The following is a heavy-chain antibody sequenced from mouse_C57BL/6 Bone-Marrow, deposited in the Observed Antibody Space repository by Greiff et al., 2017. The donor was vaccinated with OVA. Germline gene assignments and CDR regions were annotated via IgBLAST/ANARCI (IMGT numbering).Heavy chain of an antibody. CDR1: GYSITSDY. CDR2: ISYSGST. J-gene: IGHJ1*03. V-gene: IGHV3-8*01. Sequence: EVMLVESGPGLAKPSQTLSLTCSVTGYSITSDYWNWIRKFPGNKLEYMGYISYSGSTYYNPSLKSRISITRDTSKNQYYLQLNSVTTENTATYYCAIIPYYGSSRYFDDWGTGTTVTVSS. D-gene: IGHD1-1*01. CDR3: AIIPYYGSSRYFDD.